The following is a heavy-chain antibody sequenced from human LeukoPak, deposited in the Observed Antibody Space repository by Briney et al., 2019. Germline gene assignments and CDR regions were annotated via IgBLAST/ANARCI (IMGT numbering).Heavy chain of an antibody. V-gene: IGHV3-7*01. D-gene: IGHD3-10*01. CDR3: ARESGAGPFDY. CDR2: IKKDGSAR. CDR1: GFAFSSDW. Sequence: PGGSLRLSCAASGFAFSSDWMSWIRQAPGKGLEWVANIKKDGSARYVEDSVKGRFTISRDNAKTSLYLQMISLRADDTAVYYCARESGAGPFDYWGQGTLVTVSS. J-gene: IGHJ4*02.